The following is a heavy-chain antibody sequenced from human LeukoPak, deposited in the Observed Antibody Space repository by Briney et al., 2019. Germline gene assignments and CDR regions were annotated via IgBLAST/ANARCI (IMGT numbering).Heavy chain of an antibody. Sequence: ASVKVSCKASGYTFTSYDINWVRQATGQGLEWMGWMNPNSGNTGYAQKFQGRVTMTRNTSISTAYMELSSLRPEDTAVYYCARGGGVTTFWSEYNWFDPWGQGTLVTVSS. J-gene: IGHJ5*02. CDR3: ARGGGVTTFWSEYNWFDP. CDR2: MNPNSGNT. V-gene: IGHV1-8*01. CDR1: GYTFTSYD. D-gene: IGHD4-17*01.